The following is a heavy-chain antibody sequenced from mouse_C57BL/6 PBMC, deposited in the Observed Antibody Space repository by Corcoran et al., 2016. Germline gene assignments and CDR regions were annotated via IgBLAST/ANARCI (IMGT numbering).Heavy chain of an antibody. V-gene: IGHV1-18*01. CDR1: GYTFTDYN. CDR2: INPNNGGT. D-gene: IGHD2-1*01. J-gene: IGHJ3*01. CDR3: ARRGFLIYYGNYAWFAY. Sequence: EVQVQQSGPELVKPGASVKIPCKASGYTFTDYNMDGVKQSQGKGLEWIGDINPNNGGTIYNQKFKGKATLTVDKSSSTAYMELRSLTSEDTAVYYCARRGFLIYYGNYAWFAYWGQGTLVTVSA.